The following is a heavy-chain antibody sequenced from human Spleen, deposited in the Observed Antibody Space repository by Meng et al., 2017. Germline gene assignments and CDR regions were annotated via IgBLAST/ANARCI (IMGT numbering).Heavy chain of an antibody. D-gene: IGHD3-10*01. CDR3: ARGKGGYGSLDV. J-gene: IGHJ6*02. CDR1: GFSFSSYE. Sequence: GGSLRLSCAASGFSFSSYEMNWVRQAPGKGLEWASYISYSGSNIYYADSVKGRFTISRDNAKNSLYLQMNSLRAEDTAVYYCARGKGGYGSLDVWGQGTTVTVSS. V-gene: IGHV3-48*03. CDR2: ISYSGSNI.